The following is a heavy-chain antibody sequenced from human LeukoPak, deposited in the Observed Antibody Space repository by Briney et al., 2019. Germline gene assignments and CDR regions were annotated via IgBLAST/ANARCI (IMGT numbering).Heavy chain of an antibody. J-gene: IGHJ4*02. V-gene: IGHV1-2*02. CDR3: ARDAIVRDYSNSDY. CDR2: INPNSGGT. CDR1: GYTFTGYY. D-gene: IGHD4-11*01. Sequence: ASVKVSCKASGYTFTGYYIHWVRQAPGQGLEWMGWINPNSGGTNYAQKFQGRVTMTRDTSISTAYMELSRLTSDDTAVYYCARDAIVRDYSNSDYWGQGALVTVSS.